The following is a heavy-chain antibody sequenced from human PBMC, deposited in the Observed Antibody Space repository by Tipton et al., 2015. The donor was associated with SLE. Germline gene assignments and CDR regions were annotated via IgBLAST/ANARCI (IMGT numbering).Heavy chain of an antibody. CDR3: ARERGWELPLDY. D-gene: IGHD1-26*01. J-gene: IGHJ4*02. V-gene: IGHV4-61*09. Sequence: TLSLTCTVSGGSISSGSYYWSWIRQPAGKGLEWIGHIYTSGSTNYNPSLKSRVTISVDTSKNQFSLKLSSVTAADTAVYYCARERGWELPLDYWGQGTLVTVSS. CDR2: IYTSGST. CDR1: GGSISSGSYY.